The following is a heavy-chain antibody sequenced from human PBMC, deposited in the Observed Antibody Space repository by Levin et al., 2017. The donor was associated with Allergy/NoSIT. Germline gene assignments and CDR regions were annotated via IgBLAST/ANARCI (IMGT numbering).Heavy chain of an antibody. V-gene: IGHV3-33*01. CDR2: MWYDGSNK. Sequence: GGSLRLSCAASRFTFSSYGMHWVRQAPGKGLEWVSLMWYDGSNKYYADSVKGRFTISRDNSKNTLYLQMNSLSAEDTAVYYCARGVDFAFDIWGRGTMVTVSS. CDR3: ARGVDFAFDI. CDR1: RFTFSSYG. D-gene: IGHD3-3*01. J-gene: IGHJ3*02.